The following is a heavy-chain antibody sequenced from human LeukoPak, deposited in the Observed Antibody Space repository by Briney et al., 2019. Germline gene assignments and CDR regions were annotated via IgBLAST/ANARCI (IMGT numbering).Heavy chain of an antibody. Sequence: GGSLRLSCAASGFTFSSSAMSWVRQAPGKGLEWVASISGSGSGGSTYYADSVKGRFTISRDNSKNTLYLQMNSLRAEDTAVYFCAREEHYRRYFALWGRGTLVTVSS. CDR1: GFTFSSSA. V-gene: IGHV3-23*01. D-gene: IGHD3-16*02. J-gene: IGHJ2*01. CDR2: ISGSGSGGST. CDR3: AREEHYRRYFAL.